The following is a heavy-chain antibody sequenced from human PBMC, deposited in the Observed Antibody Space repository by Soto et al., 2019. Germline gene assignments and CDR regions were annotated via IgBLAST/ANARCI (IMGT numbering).Heavy chain of an antibody. Sequence: GGSLRLSCASSGFSVSSNYLSWVRQAPGKGLEWVSVHYSGGSTYYADSVQGRFTISRDKSNNTLYLQMRRVRAEDTAVYFCARHRHPRGTVGATSPLDPWGQGTQVTVSS. V-gene: IGHV3-53*01. D-gene: IGHD1-26*01. CDR1: GFSVSSNY. CDR2: HYSGGST. CDR3: ARHRHPRGTVGATSPLDP. J-gene: IGHJ5*02.